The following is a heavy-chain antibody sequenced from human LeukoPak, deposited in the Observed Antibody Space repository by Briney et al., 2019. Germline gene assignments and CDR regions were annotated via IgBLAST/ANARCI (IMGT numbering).Heavy chain of an antibody. V-gene: IGHV3-7*01. CDR2: IKQDGSEK. CDR3: ARDHRGIYSPFDY. D-gene: IGHD2-21*01. Sequence: GGSLRLSCAASGFTFSSYWMNWVRQAPGKGLEWVANIKQDGSEKYYVDSVKGRFIISRDNAKNSLNLQTNSLRAEDTAVYYCARDHRGIYSPFDYWGQGTLVTVSS. J-gene: IGHJ4*02. CDR1: GFTFSSYW.